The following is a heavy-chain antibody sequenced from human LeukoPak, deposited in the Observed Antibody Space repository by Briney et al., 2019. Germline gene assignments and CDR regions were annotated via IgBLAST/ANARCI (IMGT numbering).Heavy chain of an antibody. CDR2: IYTSGST. Sequence: PSQTLSLTCTVSGGSINSGSYYWRSIRQPAGKGLEWIGRIYTSGSTNYNPSLKSRVTISVDTSKNQFSLKLSSVTAADRAVYYCARGVPGTDMVLDLFDYWGEGTLVTVSS. CDR1: GGSINSGSYY. J-gene: IGHJ4*02. CDR3: ARGVPGTDMVLDLFDY. D-gene: IGHD5-18*01. V-gene: IGHV4-61*02.